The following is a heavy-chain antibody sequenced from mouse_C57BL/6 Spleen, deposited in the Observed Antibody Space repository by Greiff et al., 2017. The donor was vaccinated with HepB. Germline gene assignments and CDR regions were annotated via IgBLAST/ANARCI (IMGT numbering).Heavy chain of an antibody. V-gene: IGHV1-26*01. Sequence: VQLQQSGPELVKPGASVKISCKASGYTFTDYYMNWVKQSHGKSLEWIGDINPKNGGTSHNQKFKGKATLTVDKSSSTAYMELRSLTSEDSTVYYCARLDYDVLYYFDYWGQGTTLTVSS. J-gene: IGHJ2*01. CDR1: GYTFTDYY. D-gene: IGHD2-4*01. CDR2: INPKNGGT. CDR3: ARLDYDVLYYFDY.